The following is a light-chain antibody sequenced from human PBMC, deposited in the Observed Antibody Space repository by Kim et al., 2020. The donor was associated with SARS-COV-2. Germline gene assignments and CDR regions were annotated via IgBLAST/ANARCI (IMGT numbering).Light chain of an antibody. V-gene: IGKV3-20*01. CDR2: DAS. J-gene: IGKJ1*01. CDR1: QSISSND. Sequence: SPGEGASPSWRASQSISSNDLAWFQHKPGQAPRLLIYDASTRATGIADRFSASGSGTDFTLTISRLEPEDFAVYYCQQYGSSPRTFGQGTKVDIK. CDR3: QQYGSSPRT.